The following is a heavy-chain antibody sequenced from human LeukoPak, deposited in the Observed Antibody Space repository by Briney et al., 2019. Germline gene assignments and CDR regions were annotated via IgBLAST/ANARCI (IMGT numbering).Heavy chain of an antibody. CDR2: ISSNGGST. Sequence: PGGSLRLSCSASGFTFSSYAMHWVRQAPGKGLEYVSAISSNGGSTYYADSVKGRFTISRDNSKNTLYLQMSSLRAEDTAVYYCVKDVGSSGWPYYYYGMDVWGQGTTVTVSS. D-gene: IGHD6-19*01. V-gene: IGHV3-64D*06. CDR1: GFTFSSYA. CDR3: VKDVGSSGWPYYYYGMDV. J-gene: IGHJ6*02.